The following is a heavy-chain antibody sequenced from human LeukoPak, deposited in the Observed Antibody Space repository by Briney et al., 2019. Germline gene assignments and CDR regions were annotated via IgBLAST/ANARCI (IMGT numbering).Heavy chain of an antibody. V-gene: IGHV1-69-2*01. Sequence: GATVKISCKASGYTFTDYYMHWVQKAPGKGLEWMGRVDPEDGETIYADNFQGRVTITADTSTDTAYMELSSLRSEDTAVYYCATPAFTHSFDPWGQGTLVTVSS. CDR1: GYTFTDYY. D-gene: IGHD2-2*01. CDR2: VDPEDGET. J-gene: IGHJ5*02. CDR3: ATPAFTHSFDP.